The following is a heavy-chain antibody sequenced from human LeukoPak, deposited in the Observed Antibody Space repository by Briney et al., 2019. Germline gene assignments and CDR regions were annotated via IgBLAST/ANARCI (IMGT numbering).Heavy chain of an antibody. Sequence: GGSLRLSCAASGFTFRSYSMNWVRQAPAKGLELDSSISSSSSYIYYADSVNGRFTISRDNAKTSLYLQMNRLRAEDTAVYYCARDTTVTQNFDYWGQGTLVTVSS. CDR3: ARDTTVTQNFDY. CDR2: ISSSSSYI. J-gene: IGHJ4*02. CDR1: GFTFRSYS. D-gene: IGHD4-17*01. V-gene: IGHV3-21*01.